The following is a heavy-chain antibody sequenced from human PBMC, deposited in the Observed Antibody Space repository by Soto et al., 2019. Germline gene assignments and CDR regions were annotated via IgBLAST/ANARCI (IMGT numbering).Heavy chain of an antibody. CDR1: GGTFGNYG. CDR3: ARAAKRYFDS. CDR2: ILPRLGLT. Sequence: QVQLVQSGAEVKKPGSSVKVSCKASGGTFGNYGISWVRQAPGQGLEWMGGILPRLGLTKSAQRFQGRVTFTADKSTNTAYLELTSLSSEDTAVYYCARAAKRYFDSWGQGTQVTVSS. V-gene: IGHV1-69*09. J-gene: IGHJ4*02.